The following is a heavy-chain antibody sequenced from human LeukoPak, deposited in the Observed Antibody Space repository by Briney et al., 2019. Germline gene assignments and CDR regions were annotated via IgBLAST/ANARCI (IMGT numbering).Heavy chain of an antibody. D-gene: IGHD3-10*01. CDR2: ISSSSSFI. CDR3: AKAVRITMVRGVITPTYFDY. V-gene: IGHV3-21*01. Sequence: GGSLRLSCAASGFTFSRYSMNWVRQAPGKGLEWVSSISSSSSFIYYADSVKGRFTISRDNAKNSLYLQMNSLRAEDTAVYYCAKAVRITMVRGVITPTYFDYWGQGTLVTVSS. J-gene: IGHJ4*02. CDR1: GFTFSRYS.